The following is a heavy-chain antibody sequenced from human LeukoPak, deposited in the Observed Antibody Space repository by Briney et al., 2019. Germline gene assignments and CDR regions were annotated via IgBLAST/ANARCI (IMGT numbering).Heavy chain of an antibody. V-gene: IGHV3-48*03. CDR2: IASSGTPR. D-gene: IGHD6-19*01. Sequence: AGSLTLSCTVSGCPFSTYKMNWVRKAPGQGLRWVSNIASSGTPRYYADSVKGRFSISRDNAKNSLYLQMNSLRVEDTAVYYCALLAVASDFDYWGQGDLVTVSS. CDR1: GCPFSTYK. J-gene: IGHJ4*02. CDR3: ALLAVASDFDY.